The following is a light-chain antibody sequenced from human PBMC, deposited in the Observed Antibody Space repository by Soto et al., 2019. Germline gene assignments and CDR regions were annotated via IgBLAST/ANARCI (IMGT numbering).Light chain of an antibody. J-gene: IGKJ2*01. CDR2: GAS. CDR1: QSVSSN. CDR3: QLYNNWPYT. V-gene: IGKV3-15*01. Sequence: EIVMTQSPATLSVSPGERATLSCRASQSVSSNLAWYQQKPGQAPRLLIYGASTRATGIPARFSGSGSGTDFTLTISSLQSEDFAVYYCQLYNNWPYTFGQGTKLEIK.